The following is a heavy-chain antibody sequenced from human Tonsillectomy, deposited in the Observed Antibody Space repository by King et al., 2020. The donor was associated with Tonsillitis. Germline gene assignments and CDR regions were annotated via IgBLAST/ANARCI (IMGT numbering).Heavy chain of an antibody. V-gene: IGHV4-38-2*02. D-gene: IGHD1-26*01. CDR1: GYSISTGYS. CDR3: ARTIVGVTTAFDY. Sequence: QLQESGPGLVKPSETLSLTCTVSGYSISTGYSWGWIRQSPGKGLEWIASIYHSGSTYYNPSLKSRVTISLDTSKNQFALKLSSVTAADTAVYYCARTIVGVTTAFDYWGQGTLVTVSS. J-gene: IGHJ4*02. CDR2: IYHSGST.